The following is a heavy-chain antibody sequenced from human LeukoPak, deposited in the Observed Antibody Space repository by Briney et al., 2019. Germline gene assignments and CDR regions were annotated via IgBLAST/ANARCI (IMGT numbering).Heavy chain of an antibody. Sequence: EASVKVSCKASGYTFTGYYMHWVRQAPGQGLEWMGWINPNSGGTNYAQKFQGRVTMTRDTSISTAYMELSRLRSDDTAVYYCARAMFTYYYGSGSSEFWGQGTLVTVSS. D-gene: IGHD3-10*01. CDR2: INPNSGGT. J-gene: IGHJ4*02. V-gene: IGHV1-2*02. CDR3: ARAMFTYYYGSGSSEF. CDR1: GYTFTGYY.